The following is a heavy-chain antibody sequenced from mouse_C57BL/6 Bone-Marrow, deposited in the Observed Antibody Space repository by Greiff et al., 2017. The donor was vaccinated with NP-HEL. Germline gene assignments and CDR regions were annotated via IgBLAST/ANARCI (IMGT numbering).Heavy chain of an antibody. V-gene: IGHV1-54*01. D-gene: IGHD1-1*01. CDR2: LNPGRGGT. CDR3: ARYYYGSSYAFAY. CDR1: GYAFTNYL. Sequence: VQLQQSGAELVRPGTSVKVSCKASGYAFTNYLIEWVKQRPGQGLEWIGVLNPGRGGTNYNEKFKCKAKLTADKTSSTAYLELSRLTSEDSAVYFCARYYYGSSYAFAYWGQGTLVTGSA. J-gene: IGHJ3*01.